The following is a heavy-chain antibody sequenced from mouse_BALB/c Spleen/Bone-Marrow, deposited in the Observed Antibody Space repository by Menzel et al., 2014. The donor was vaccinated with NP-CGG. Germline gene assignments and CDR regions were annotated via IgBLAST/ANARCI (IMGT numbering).Heavy chain of an antibody. D-gene: IGHD2-14*01. CDR3: AKHEDRYDWFAY. V-gene: IGHV2-6-5*01. J-gene: IGHJ3*01. CDR2: IWDGGST. CDR1: GFSLTDYG. Sequence: VQLQQSGPGLVAPSQSLSITCTVSGFSLTDYGVSWIRQPPGKGLEWLGVIWDGGSTYYNSALKSRLSISKDNSKSQVFLKMNSLQTDDTAMYYCAKHEDRYDWFAYWGQGTLVTVSA.